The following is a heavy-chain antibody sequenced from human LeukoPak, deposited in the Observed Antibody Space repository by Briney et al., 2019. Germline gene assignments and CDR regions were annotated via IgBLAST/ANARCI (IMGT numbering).Heavy chain of an antibody. CDR1: GFTFSSYA. V-gene: IGHV3-23*01. CDR3: AKKGAYCGGDCYWVDAFDI. Sequence: GGSLRLSCAASGFTFSSYAMSWVRQAPGKGLEWVSAISGSGGSTYYADSVKGRFTISRDNSKNTLYLQMNSLRAEDTAVYYCAKKGAYCGGDCYWVDAFDIWGQGAMVTVSS. CDR2: ISGSGGST. D-gene: IGHD2-21*02. J-gene: IGHJ3*02.